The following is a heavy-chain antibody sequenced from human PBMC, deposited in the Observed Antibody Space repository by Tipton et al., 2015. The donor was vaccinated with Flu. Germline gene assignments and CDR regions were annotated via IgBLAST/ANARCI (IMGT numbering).Heavy chain of an antibody. J-gene: IGHJ4*02. Sequence: TLSLTCTVSGYSISSRYYWGWIRQPPGKGLEWIGCVYHGGTTYYNPSLKSRVAISLDTFNNQFSLKLTSVTAADTAVYFCATTTYYYGSGSHDFWGQGTLVTVSS. CDR1: GYSISSRYY. D-gene: IGHD3-10*01. V-gene: IGHV4-38-2*02. CDR3: ATTTYYYGSGSHDF. CDR2: VYHGGTT.